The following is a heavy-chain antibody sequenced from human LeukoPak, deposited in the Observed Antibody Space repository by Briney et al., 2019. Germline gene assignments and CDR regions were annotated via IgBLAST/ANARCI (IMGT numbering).Heavy chain of an antibody. J-gene: IGHJ5*02. D-gene: IGHD6-13*01. Sequence: SETLSLTCTVSGGSISSGGYYWSWIRQHPGKGLEWIGYIYYSGSTYYNPSLKSRVTISVDTSKNQFSLKLSSVTAADTAVYYCARATRQKQLEPINWFDPWGQGTLVTVSS. V-gene: IGHV4-31*03. CDR3: ARATRQKQLEPINWFDP. CDR2: IYYSGST. CDR1: GGSISSGGYY.